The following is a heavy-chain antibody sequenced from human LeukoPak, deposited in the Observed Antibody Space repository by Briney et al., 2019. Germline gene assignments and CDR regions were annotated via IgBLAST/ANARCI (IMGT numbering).Heavy chain of an antibody. J-gene: IGHJ4*02. D-gene: IGHD6-19*01. CDR2: IYTSGST. Sequence: PSETLSPTCTVSCGPISSYYWSLIRQPAGKGLEWIGRIYTSGSTNYNPSLKSRVTISVDKSKNQFSLKLSSVTAADTAVYYCARSYSSGWYYFDYWGQGTLVSVSS. CDR1: CGPISSYY. CDR3: ARSYSSGWYYFDY. V-gene: IGHV4-4*07.